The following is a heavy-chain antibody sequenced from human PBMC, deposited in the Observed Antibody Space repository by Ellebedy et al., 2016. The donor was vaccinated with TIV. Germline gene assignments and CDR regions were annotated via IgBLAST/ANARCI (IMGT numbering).Heavy chain of an antibody. CDR2: IIPIFGTA. Sequence: SVKVSXKASGGTFSSYAISWVRQAPGQGLEWMGGIIPIFGTANYAQKFQGRVTITADESTSTAYMELSSLRSEDTAVYYCARHYDFWSGYRRDSEYYFDYWGQGTLVTVSS. D-gene: IGHD3-3*01. V-gene: IGHV1-69*13. J-gene: IGHJ4*02. CDR3: ARHYDFWSGYRRDSEYYFDY. CDR1: GGTFSSYA.